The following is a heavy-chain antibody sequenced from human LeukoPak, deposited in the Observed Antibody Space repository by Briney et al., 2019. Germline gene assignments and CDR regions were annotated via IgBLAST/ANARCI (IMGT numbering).Heavy chain of an antibody. V-gene: IGHV4-59*12. CDR2: IYYSGST. CDR1: GGSISTYY. CDR3: ARDYYGSGSSAFDAFDI. D-gene: IGHD3-10*01. Sequence: SETLSLTCTVSGGSISTYYWSWIRQPPGKGLEWIGYIYYSGSTDYNPSLKSRVTISVDTSKNQFSLKLSSVTAADTAVYYCARDYYGSGSSAFDAFDIWGQGTTVTVSS. J-gene: IGHJ3*02.